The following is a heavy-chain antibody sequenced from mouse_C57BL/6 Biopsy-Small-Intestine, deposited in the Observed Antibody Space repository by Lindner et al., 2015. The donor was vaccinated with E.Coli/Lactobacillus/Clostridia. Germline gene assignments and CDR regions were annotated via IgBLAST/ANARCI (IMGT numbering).Heavy chain of an antibody. Sequence: VQLQESGGGLVKPGGSLKLSCAASGFTFSDYGMHWVRRAPEKGLEWVAYISSGSSTIYYADTVKGRFTISRDNAKNTLFLQMTSLRSEDTAMYYCARPFYYAMDYWGQGTSVTVSS. CDR1: GFTFSDYG. CDR3: ARPFYYAMDY. V-gene: IGHV5-17*01. CDR2: ISSGSSTI. J-gene: IGHJ4*01.